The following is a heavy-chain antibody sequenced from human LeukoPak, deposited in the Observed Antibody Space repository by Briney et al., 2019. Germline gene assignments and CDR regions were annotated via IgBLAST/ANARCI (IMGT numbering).Heavy chain of an antibody. D-gene: IGHD6-19*01. CDR2: INWNGGST. CDR3: ASYSSGWYGAPFDY. CDR1: GFTFDDYG. J-gene: IGHJ4*02. Sequence: PGGSLRLSCAASGFTFDDYGMSWVRQAPGKGLEWVSGINWNGGSTGYADSVKGRFTISRDNAKNSLYLQMNSLRAEDTALYYCASYSSGWYGAPFDYWAREPWSPSPQ. V-gene: IGHV3-20*04.